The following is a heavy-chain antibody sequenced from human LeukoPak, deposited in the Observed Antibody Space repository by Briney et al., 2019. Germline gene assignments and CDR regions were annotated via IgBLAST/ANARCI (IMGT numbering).Heavy chain of an antibody. CDR1: GGSISSYY. CDR3: AREDTDYDFWSGYYTRRFDY. D-gene: IGHD3-3*01. V-gene: IGHV4-4*07. CDR2: IYTSGST. Sequence: SETLSLTCTVSGGSISSYYWSWIRQPAGKGLEWIGRIYTSGSTNYNPSLKSRVTMSVDTSKNQFSLKLSSVTAADTAVYYCAREDTDYDFWSGYYTRRFDYWGQGTLVTVSS. J-gene: IGHJ4*02.